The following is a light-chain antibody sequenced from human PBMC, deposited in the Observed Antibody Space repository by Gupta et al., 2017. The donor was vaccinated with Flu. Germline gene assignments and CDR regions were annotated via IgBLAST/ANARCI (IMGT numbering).Light chain of an antibody. J-gene: IGKJ4*02. V-gene: IGKV1-33*01. CDR3: QQYDNISPRLT. CDR1: QDIRKS. CDR2: DAS. Sequence: DIQMTQSPASLPASVGDTVTIACQASQDIRKSLNWYQQKQGKAPKLLIYDASNLEAGVPSRVRGSGSGAHYTRTTSSLQTEDVATYYCQQYDNISPRLTFGGGTKVEMK.